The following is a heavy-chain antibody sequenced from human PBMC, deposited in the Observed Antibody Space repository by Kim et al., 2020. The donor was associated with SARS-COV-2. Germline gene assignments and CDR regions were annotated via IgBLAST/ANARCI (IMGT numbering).Heavy chain of an antibody. CDR1: GFTFSSYA. J-gene: IGHJ4*02. CDR2: ISGSGGST. V-gene: IGHV3-23*01. CDR3: AKDSTGGGGNAGGELDY. D-gene: IGHD2-15*01. Sequence: GGSLRLSCAASGFTFSSYAMSWVRQAPGKGLEWVSAISGSGGSTYYADSVKGRFTISRDNSKNTLYLQMNSLRAEDTAVYYCAKDSTGGGGNAGGELDYWGQGTLVTVSS.